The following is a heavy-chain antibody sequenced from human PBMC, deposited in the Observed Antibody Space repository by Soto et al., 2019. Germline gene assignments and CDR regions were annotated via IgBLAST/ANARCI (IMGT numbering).Heavy chain of an antibody. D-gene: IGHD2-21*02. CDR2: IYWHGDRI. V-gene: IGHV3-9*02. Sequence: GGSLRLSCAASGVTSNDHARHWIRQVPGKGLEWVSGIYWHGDRIDYADSVKGRFTISRDNAKISLYLPVNRVRPEDTARYYCVKDQTAGGLDCWGQGTLVTVSS. CDR1: GVTSNDHA. CDR3: VKDQTAGGLDC. J-gene: IGHJ4*02.